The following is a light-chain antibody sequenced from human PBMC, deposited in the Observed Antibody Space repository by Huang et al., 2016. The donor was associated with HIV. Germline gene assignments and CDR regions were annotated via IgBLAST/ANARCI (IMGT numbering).Light chain of an antibody. V-gene: IGKV4-1*01. CDR3: QQYYNIPQT. J-gene: IGKJ1*01. Sequence: DIVMIQSPDSLAVSLGERATIKCRSSQSVLYSSNSKNYLAWFQQKPGQAPRLLIYCASSREAGVPDRFSGSGSWTYFTLTISSLEAEDAAIYYCQQYYNIPQTFGQGTKVEI. CDR2: CAS. CDR1: QSVLYSSNSKNY.